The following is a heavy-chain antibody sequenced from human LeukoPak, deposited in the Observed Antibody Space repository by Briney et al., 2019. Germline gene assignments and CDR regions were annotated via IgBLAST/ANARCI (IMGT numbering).Heavy chain of an antibody. CDR1: GFIFNTYV. CDR3: AKDGGSDPDSFDI. D-gene: IGHD2-15*01. Sequence: GGSLRLSCAASGFIFNTYVMHSVRQAPRKGLEWLAFIRYDGSNKNYADSVKGRFTISTDNTKNTLYLQMNSLRAEDTAVYYCAKDGGSDPDSFDIWGQGTMVTVSS. J-gene: IGHJ3*02. CDR2: IRYDGSNK. V-gene: IGHV3-30*02.